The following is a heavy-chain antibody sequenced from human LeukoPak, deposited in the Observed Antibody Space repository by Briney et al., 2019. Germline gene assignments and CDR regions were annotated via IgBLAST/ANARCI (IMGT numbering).Heavy chain of an antibody. CDR3: ARDPRYSPYYFDY. J-gene: IGHJ4*02. Sequence: GGSLRLSCAASGFTFSSYSMNWVRQAPGKGLEWVSYISSSSSTIYYADSVKGRFTISRDNAKNSLYLKMNSLRAEDTAVYYCARDPRYSPYYFDYWGQGALVTVSS. CDR1: GFTFSSYS. D-gene: IGHD1-26*01. CDR2: ISSSSSTI. V-gene: IGHV3-48*01.